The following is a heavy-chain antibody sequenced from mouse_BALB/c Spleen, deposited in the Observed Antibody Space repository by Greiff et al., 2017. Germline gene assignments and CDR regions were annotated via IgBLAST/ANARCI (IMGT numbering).Heavy chain of an antibody. V-gene: IGHV2-9*02. CDR1: GFSLTSYG. Sequence: VNVVESGPGLVAPSQSLSITCTVSGFSLTSYGVHWVRQPPGKGLEWLGVIWAGGSTNYNSALMSRLSISKDNSKSQVFLKMDSLQTDDTAMYYCAREDGYSYYYAMDYWGQGTSVTVSS. CDR2: IWAGGST. J-gene: IGHJ4*01. D-gene: IGHD2-3*01. CDR3: AREDGYSYYYAMDY.